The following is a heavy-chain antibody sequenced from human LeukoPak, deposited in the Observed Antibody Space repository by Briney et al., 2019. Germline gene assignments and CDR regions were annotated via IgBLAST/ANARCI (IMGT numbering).Heavy chain of an antibody. D-gene: IGHD3-22*01. CDR3: ARDYYDSSGYSVPAFDI. CDR1: GYSFTSYW. V-gene: IGHV5-51*01. J-gene: IGHJ3*02. CDR2: IYPGDSDT. Sequence: LGESLKISCKGSGYSFTSYWIGWVRQMPGKGLEWMGIIYPGDSDTRYSPSFQGQVTISADKSISTAYLQWSSLKASDTAMYYCARDYYDSSGYSVPAFDIWGQGTMVTVSS.